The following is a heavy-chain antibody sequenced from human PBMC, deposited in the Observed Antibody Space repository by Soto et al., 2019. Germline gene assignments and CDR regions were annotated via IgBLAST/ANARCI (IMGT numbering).Heavy chain of an antibody. CDR3: ASRRTEMNIVATIMDYYYMDV. D-gene: IGHD5-12*01. J-gene: IGHJ6*03. V-gene: IGHV4-59*01. Sequence: PSETLSLTCTVAGGSIRSYYWSWIRQQPGKGLEWIGYIYYSGSTNYNPSLKSRVTISVDTSKNQFSLKLSSVTAADTAVYYCASRRTEMNIVATIMDYYYMDVWGKGTTVTVSS. CDR1: GGSIRSYY. CDR2: IYYSGST.